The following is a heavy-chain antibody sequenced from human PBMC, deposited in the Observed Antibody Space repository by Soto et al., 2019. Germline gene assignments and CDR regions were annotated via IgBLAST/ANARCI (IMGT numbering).Heavy chain of an antibody. Sequence: EASVKVSCKASGYTFTDHYIHWVRQAPGQGLEWMGYINPNSGGTNFAQKFQGRVTMTRDTSISTAYMELSRLTSDDTAVFYCVRDSITMTSFKISPLDSWGQGTLVTV. J-gene: IGHJ4*02. V-gene: IGHV1-2*02. D-gene: IGHD1-20*01. CDR1: GYTFTDHY. CDR3: VRDSITMTSFKISPLDS. CDR2: INPNSGGT.